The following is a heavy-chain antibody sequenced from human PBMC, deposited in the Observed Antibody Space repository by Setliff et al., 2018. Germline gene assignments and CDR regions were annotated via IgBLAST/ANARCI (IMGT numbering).Heavy chain of an antibody. D-gene: IGHD3-22*01. Sequence: GASVKVSCKSSGFTFTDYGITWVRQVPGQGLEWMGWINNYNFNTQYAQKFQGRVTETTDTSTTTAYMELRSLRADDTAVYYCARINFYVSSGYYYAPELWGQGTTVTVSS. CDR3: ARINFYVSSGYYYAPEL. V-gene: IGHV1-18*01. CDR1: GFTFTDYG. CDR2: INNYNFNT. J-gene: IGHJ4*02.